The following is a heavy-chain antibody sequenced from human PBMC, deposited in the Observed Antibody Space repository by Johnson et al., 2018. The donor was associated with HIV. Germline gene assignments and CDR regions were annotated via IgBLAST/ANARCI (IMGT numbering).Heavy chain of an antibody. CDR1: GFTFSSYD. J-gene: IGHJ3*02. CDR3: AKGRSTAQFITYDAFDI. Sequence: VQLVESGGGLVQPGGSLRLSCAASGFTFSSYDIHWVRQATGKGLESVSPIGPAADTYYPGSVKGRFTVSRDNAKNSLYLQMNSLRAEDTALYYCAKGRSTAQFITYDAFDIWGQGTMVTVSS. CDR2: IGPAADT. V-gene: IGHV3-13*01. D-gene: IGHD3-10*01.